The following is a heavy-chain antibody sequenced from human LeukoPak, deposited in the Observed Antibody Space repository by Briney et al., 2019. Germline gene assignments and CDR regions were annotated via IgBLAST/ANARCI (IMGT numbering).Heavy chain of an antibody. Sequence: SQTLSLTCTVSGGSISSYYWTWIRQPPGKGLEWIGYIYYSGSTNYNPSLKSRVTISVDTSKNQFSLKLSSVTAADTAVYYCARGYHDFSGYWLSYFDYWGQGTLVTVSS. CDR2: IYYSGST. V-gene: IGHV4-59*01. CDR1: GGSISSYY. D-gene: IGHD3-22*01. CDR3: ARGYHDFSGYWLSYFDY. J-gene: IGHJ4*02.